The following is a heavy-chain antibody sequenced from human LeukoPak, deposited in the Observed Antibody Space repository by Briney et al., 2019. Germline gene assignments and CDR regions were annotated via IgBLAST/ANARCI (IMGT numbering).Heavy chain of an antibody. Sequence: PGRSLRLSCAAAGFTFSSYGMHWVRQAPGKGLEWVANIKQDGSEKYYVDSVKGRFTISRDNAKNSLYLQMNSLRAEDTAVYYCARVRGIVVVPADRMGAFDIWGQGTMVTVSS. D-gene: IGHD2-2*01. V-gene: IGHV3-7*01. CDR1: GFTFSSYG. CDR3: ARVRGIVVVPADRMGAFDI. J-gene: IGHJ3*02. CDR2: IKQDGSEK.